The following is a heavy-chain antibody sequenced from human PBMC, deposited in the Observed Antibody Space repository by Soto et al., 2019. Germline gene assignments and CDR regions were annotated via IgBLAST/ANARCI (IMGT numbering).Heavy chain of an antibody. V-gene: IGHV4-61*01. D-gene: IGHD3-10*01. Sequence: QVQLQESGPGLVKPSETLSLICTVSGASLRSGSYYWSWIRQPPGKGLEWIGYISHSGRTNYDPSPKSRLNMSVDTSQNQFSLQLNSVTAADTAVYYCSYGSSFDYWGQGTLVTVSS. CDR3: SYGSSFDY. CDR1: GASLRSGSYY. J-gene: IGHJ4*02. CDR2: ISHSGRT.